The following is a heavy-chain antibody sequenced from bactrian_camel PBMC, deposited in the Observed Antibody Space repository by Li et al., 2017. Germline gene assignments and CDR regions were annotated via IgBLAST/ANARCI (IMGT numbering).Heavy chain of an antibody. CDR2: IFSDGSGT. CDR3: PQLLPIT. Sequence: HVQLVESGGDLVQPGGSLKLSCAASGFTFSSYGMSWVRQAPGKGLEWVSGIFSDGSGTQYTDSVKGRFTISRDTPRMRCICKSTARKLRTLAYITAPQLLPITGDRGPRSPSP. CDR1: GFTFSSYG. D-gene: IGHD3*01. J-gene: IGHJ4*01. V-gene: IGHV3S7*01.